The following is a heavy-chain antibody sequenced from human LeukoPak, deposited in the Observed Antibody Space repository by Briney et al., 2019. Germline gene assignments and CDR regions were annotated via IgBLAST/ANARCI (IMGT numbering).Heavy chain of an antibody. D-gene: IGHD5-12*01. J-gene: IGHJ4*02. V-gene: IGHV3-23*01. CDR2: FTSSGGST. CDR1: GFTFSSYA. CDR3: ARDTVATTFDY. Sequence: GGSLRLSCAASGFTFSSYAMTWVRQAPGKGLEWVSTFTSSGGSTYYADSVKGRFTISRDSSKNALFLQMNSLRAEDTAVYYCARDTVATTFDYWGQGTVVTVSS.